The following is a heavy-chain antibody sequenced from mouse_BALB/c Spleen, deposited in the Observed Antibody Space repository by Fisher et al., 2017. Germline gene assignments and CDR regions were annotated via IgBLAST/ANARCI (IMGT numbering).Heavy chain of an antibody. V-gene: IGHV1S135*01. J-gene: IGHJ4*01. Sequence: KFKGKATLTVDKSSSTAFMHLNSLTSEDSAVYYCAIPYWDGYAMDYWGQGTSVTVSS. CDR3: AIPYWDGYAMDY. D-gene: IGHD4-1*01.